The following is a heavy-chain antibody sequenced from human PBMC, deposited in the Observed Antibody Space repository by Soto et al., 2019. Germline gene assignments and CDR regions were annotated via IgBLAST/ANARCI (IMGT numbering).Heavy chain of an antibody. V-gene: IGHV1-2*02. J-gene: IGHJ5*02. CDR1: GFSFTGYY. CDR3: AKDLTRQLAYWLDP. CDR2: INAHSGAT. Sequence: ASVKVSCKASGFSFTGYYIHWLRQAPGQGLEWMGWINAHSGATEYAQKFQGRVTLTRDTSIATAYLTLTSLTSDDTALYYCAKDLTRQLAYWLDPWGQGTQVTISS. D-gene: IGHD6-6*01.